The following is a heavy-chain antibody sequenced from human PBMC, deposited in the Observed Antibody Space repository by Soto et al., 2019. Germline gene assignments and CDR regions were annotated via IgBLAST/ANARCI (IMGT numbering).Heavy chain of an antibody. Sequence: EVQLLESGGGLVQPGGSLRLSCAASGFTFSSYAMSWVRQAPGKGLEWVSAISGSGGSTYYADSVKGRFTISRDNSKNTLYLQMNSLRAEDTAVYYCAKYCSGGSCYLGFDYWGQGTLVTVPS. CDR1: GFTFSSYA. J-gene: IGHJ4*02. CDR2: ISGSGGST. CDR3: AKYCSGGSCYLGFDY. V-gene: IGHV3-23*01. D-gene: IGHD2-15*01.